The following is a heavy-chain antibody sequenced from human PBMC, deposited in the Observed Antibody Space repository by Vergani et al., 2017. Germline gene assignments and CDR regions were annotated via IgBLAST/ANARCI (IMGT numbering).Heavy chain of an antibody. CDR3: ASETGTTGRYYYYGMDV. V-gene: IGHV1-69*01. D-gene: IGHD1-1*01. Sequence: QVQLVQSGAEVKKPGSSVKVSCKASGGTFSSYAISWVRQAPGQGLEWMGGIIPIFGKANYAQKFQGRVTITADESTRTAYMELSSLRSEDTAVYYCASETGTTGRYYYYGMDVWGQGTTVTVSS. CDR1: GGTFSSYA. CDR2: IIPIFGKA. J-gene: IGHJ6*02.